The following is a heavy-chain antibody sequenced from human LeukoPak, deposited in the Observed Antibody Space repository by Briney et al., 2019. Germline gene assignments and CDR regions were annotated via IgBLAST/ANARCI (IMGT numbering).Heavy chain of an antibody. CDR2: VSSNSAYI. CDR3: AREGGRRRASNFDWFDP. Sequence: GGSLRLSCAASGFTFSESPMTWVRQAPGKGLEWVSAVSSNSAYIYYADSLRGRFTISRDNAKSLLYLQINSLRADDTAVYYCAREGGRRRASNFDWFDPWGQGTLVTVSS. CDR1: GFTFSESP. J-gene: IGHJ5*02. V-gene: IGHV3-21*06. D-gene: IGHD3-16*01.